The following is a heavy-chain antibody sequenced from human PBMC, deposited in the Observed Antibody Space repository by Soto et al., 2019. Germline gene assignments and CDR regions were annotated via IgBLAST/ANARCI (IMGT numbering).Heavy chain of an antibody. CDR1: GFTFNNAW. J-gene: IGHJ4*02. Sequence: EVQLVESGGGLVKPGGSLRLSCAASGFTFNNAWMNWVRQAPGKGLEWVGRIRSKADGGTTDYPAPVKDRFTISRDDSTNTLHLQMNRLTAEDAAVYYCTTEAAYSNYFELWGQGNLVTVSS. D-gene: IGHD4-4*01. V-gene: IGHV3-15*07. CDR3: TTEAAYSNYFEL. CDR2: IRSKADGGTT.